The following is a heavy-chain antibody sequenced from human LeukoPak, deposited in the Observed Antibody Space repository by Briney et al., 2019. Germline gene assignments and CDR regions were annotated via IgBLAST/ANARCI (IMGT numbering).Heavy chain of an antibody. Sequence: PGGSLLLSCAASGFTFSSYGMHWVRQAPGKGLEWVAVISYDGSNKYYADSVKGRFTISRDNSKNTLYLQMNRLRAEDTAVYYCAKDPSSTLEWLVDYWGQGTLVTVSS. D-gene: IGHD6-19*01. CDR1: GFTFSSYG. V-gene: IGHV3-30*18. CDR3: AKDPSSTLEWLVDY. J-gene: IGHJ4*02. CDR2: ISYDGSNK.